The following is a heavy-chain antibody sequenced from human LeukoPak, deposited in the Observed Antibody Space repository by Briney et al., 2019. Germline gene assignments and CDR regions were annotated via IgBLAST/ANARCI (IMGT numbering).Heavy chain of an antibody. CDR3: ARVNYYYDSSGPLGY. J-gene: IGHJ4*02. D-gene: IGHD3-22*01. CDR2: VHYSLST. CDR1: GGSVTTHY. V-gene: IGHV4-59*02. Sequence: SETLSLTCTVSGGSVTTHYWTWIRQPPGKGLEWIGNVHYSLSTKYNPSLMSRVTISLDTSKIQYSLTLSSVTAADTAVYYCARVNYYYDSSGPLGYWGQGTLVTVSS.